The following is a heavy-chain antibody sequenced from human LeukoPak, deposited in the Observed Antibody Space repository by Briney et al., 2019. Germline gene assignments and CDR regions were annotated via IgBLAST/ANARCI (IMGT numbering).Heavy chain of an antibody. CDR1: GYTFTSYA. Sequence: ASVKVSCKASGYTFTSYAMNWVRQAPGQGFEWMGWINTNTGNPTYAQGFTGRFVFSLDTSVSTAYLQISSLKAEDTAVYYCARDLIAVAGIGDAFDIWGQGTMVTVSS. D-gene: IGHD6-19*01. CDR2: INTNTGNP. J-gene: IGHJ3*02. V-gene: IGHV7-4-1*02. CDR3: ARDLIAVAGIGDAFDI.